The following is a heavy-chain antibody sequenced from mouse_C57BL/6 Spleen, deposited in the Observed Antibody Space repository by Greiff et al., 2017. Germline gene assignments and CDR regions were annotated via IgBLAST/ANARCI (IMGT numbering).Heavy chain of an antibody. CDR3: ARGDYYGSSFAD. Sequence: VQLQQPGAELVRPGSSVKLSCKASGYTFTSYWMHWVKQRPIQGLEWIGNIDPSDSETHYNQKFKDKATLTVDKSSSTAYMQLSSLTSEDSAVYYCARGDYYGSSFADWAKGTTLTVSS. D-gene: IGHD1-1*01. CDR2: IDPSDSET. V-gene: IGHV1-52*01. J-gene: IGHJ2*01. CDR1: GYTFTSYW.